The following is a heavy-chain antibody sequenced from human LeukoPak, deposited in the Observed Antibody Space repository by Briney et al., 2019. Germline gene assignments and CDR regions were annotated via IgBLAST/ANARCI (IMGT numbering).Heavy chain of an antibody. CDR2: INSDGSTT. Sequence: GGSLRLSCAASGFTFSNYWMHWVRQAPGKGLVWVSRINSDGSTTGYADSVKGRFTISRDNAKNTLYLQMNSLRAEDTAVYYCASSGGFFDYWGQGTLVTVSS. D-gene: IGHD2-8*02. CDR3: ASSGGFFDY. J-gene: IGHJ4*02. V-gene: IGHV3-74*01. CDR1: GFTFSNYW.